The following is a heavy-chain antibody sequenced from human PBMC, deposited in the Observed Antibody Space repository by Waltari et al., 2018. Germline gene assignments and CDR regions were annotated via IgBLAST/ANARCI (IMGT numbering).Heavy chain of an antibody. CDR2: INHSGST. CDR3: ARGQVVPAAMSGNYYYYYMDV. J-gene: IGHJ6*03. Sequence: QVQLQQWGAGLLQPSETLSLPCSVYGGSFSGYYWSWIRQPPGKGLGWMGEINHSGSTNYNPSLKSRVTISVDTSKNQFSLKLSSVTAADTAVYYCARGQVVPAAMSGNYYYYYMDVWGKGTTVTVSS. V-gene: IGHV4-34*01. CDR1: GGSFSGYY. D-gene: IGHD2-2*01.